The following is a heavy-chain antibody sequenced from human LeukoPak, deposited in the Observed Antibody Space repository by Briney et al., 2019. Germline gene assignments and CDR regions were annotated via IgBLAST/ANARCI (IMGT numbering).Heavy chain of an antibody. CDR1: RFTFSSYS. J-gene: IGHJ6*02. D-gene: IGHD2/OR15-2a*01. CDR3: ARIVLTPPYGMDV. CDR2: ISFGGGHI. Sequence: GGSLRLSCVASRFTFSSYSMTWVRRAPGAGLEWVSSISFGGGHIFYTDSVKGRFTIFRDDSKSSLYLEMNSLRAEDTAVYFCARIVLTPPYGMDVWGQGTTVTVSS. V-gene: IGHV3-21*01.